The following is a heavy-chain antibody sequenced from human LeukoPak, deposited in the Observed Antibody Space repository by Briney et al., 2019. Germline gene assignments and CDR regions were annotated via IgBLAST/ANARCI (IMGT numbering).Heavy chain of an antibody. CDR1: GGSISSYY. CDR2: IYYSGST. CDR3: ATTDYDFWSGYPHYYYMDV. Sequence: PSETLSLTCTVSGGSISSYYWSWVRQPPGKGLEWIGYIYYSGSTNYNPSLKSRVTISVDTSKNQFSLKLSSVTAADTAVYYCATTDYDFWSGYPHYYYMDVWGKGTTVTVSS. V-gene: IGHV4-59*08. J-gene: IGHJ6*03. D-gene: IGHD3-3*01.